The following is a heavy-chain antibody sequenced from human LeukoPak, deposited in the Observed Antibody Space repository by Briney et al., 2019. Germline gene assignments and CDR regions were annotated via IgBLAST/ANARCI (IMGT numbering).Heavy chain of an antibody. D-gene: IGHD3-22*01. V-gene: IGHV3-30-3*01. CDR1: GFTFSNYA. CDR2: ISYDGSIK. J-gene: IGHJ4*02. CDR3: ARVPKNYYDSSGSY. Sequence: GRSLRLSCAASGFTFSNYAMHWVRQAPGKGLEWVAVISYDGSIKYYAGSVKGRFTISRDNSKNTLYLQMNSLRAEDTAVYYCARVPKNYYDSSGSYWGQGTLVTVSS.